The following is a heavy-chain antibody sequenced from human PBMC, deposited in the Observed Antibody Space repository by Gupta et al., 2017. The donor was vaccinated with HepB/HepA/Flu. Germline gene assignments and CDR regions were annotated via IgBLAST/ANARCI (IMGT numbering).Heavy chain of an antibody. CDR1: GGSISSSSYH. CDR3: ATPYCSSTSCYTDDAFDI. V-gene: IGHV4-39*01. Sequence: QLQLQESGPGLVKPSETLSPPCTVSGGSISSSSYHWGWIRQPPGKGLEWIGSIYYSGSTYYNPSLKSRVTISVDTSKNQFSLKLSSVTAADTAVYYCATPYCSSTSCYTDDAFDIWGQGTMVTVSS. D-gene: IGHD2-2*02. CDR2: IYYSGST. J-gene: IGHJ3*02.